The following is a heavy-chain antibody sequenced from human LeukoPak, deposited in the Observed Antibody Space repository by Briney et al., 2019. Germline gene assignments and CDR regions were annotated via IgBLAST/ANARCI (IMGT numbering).Heavy chain of an antibody. CDR3: ARDQGAAGNWYFDL. CDR1: GDTLSSYA. Sequence: SVKVSCKASGDTLSSYAISWVRQAPGQGLEWMGRIIPILGIPNYAQKFQGRVTITADKSTSTAYMELSSLRSEATAVYYCARDQGAAGNWYFDLWGRGTLVTVSS. CDR2: IIPILGIP. V-gene: IGHV1-69*04. J-gene: IGHJ2*01. D-gene: IGHD6-13*01.